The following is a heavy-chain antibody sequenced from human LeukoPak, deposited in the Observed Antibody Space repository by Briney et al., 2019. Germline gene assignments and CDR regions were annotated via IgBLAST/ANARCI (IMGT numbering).Heavy chain of an antibody. V-gene: IGHV4-39*07. CDR3: ARLYCSDGSCYPNFDY. D-gene: IGHD2-15*01. CDR2: IYHSGST. J-gene: IGHJ4*02. CDR1: GGSISSSSYY. Sequence: PSETLSLTCTVSGGSISSSSYYWGWIRQPPGKGLEWIGSIYHSGSTYYNPSLKSRVTISVDTSKNQFSLKLSSVTAADTAVYYCARLYCSDGSCYPNFDYWGQGTLVTVSS.